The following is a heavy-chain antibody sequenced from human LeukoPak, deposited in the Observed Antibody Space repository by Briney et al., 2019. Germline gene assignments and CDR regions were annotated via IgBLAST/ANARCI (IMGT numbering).Heavy chain of an antibody. J-gene: IGHJ4*02. Sequence: SGPTLVKPTQTLTLTCTFSDFSLGTPFMGVGWIRQPPGKALEWLALISWDDDKRYGPSLKSRLTITKDTSKNQVVLTMTNMDPVDTATYYCAHRLGPKAYSSSWYPYYFDYWGQGTLVTVSS. V-gene: IGHV2-5*05. CDR3: AHRLGPKAYSSSWYPYYFDY. CDR1: DFSLGTPFMG. CDR2: ISWDDDK. D-gene: IGHD6-13*01.